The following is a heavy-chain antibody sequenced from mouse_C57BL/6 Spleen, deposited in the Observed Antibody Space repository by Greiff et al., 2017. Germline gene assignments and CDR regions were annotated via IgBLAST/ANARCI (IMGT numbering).Heavy chain of an antibody. CDR2: IYPGDGDT. CDR3: ARLDSTGLWFAY. D-gene: IGHD3-2*02. V-gene: IGHV1-82*01. Sequence: QVQLQQSGPELVKPGASVKISCKASGYAFSSSWMNWVKQRPGKGLEWIGRIYPGDGDTNYNGKFKGKATLTADKSSSTAYMQLSSLTSEDSAVYFCARLDSTGLWFAYWGQGTLVTVSA. J-gene: IGHJ3*01. CDR1: GYAFSSSW.